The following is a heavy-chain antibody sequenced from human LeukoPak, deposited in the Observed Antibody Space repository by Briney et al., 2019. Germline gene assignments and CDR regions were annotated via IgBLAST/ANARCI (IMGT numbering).Heavy chain of an antibody. J-gene: IGHJ4*02. CDR3: ARGPHHLDSS. CDR1: GYSISSGYY. CDR2: IYHSGST. D-gene: IGHD6-19*01. Sequence: PSETLSLTCTVSGYSISSGYYWGWIRQPPGKGLEWIGSIYHSGSTYYNPSLKSRVTISVDTSKNQFSLKLSSVTAADTAVYYCARGPHHLDSSWGQGTLVTVSS. V-gene: IGHV4-38-2*02.